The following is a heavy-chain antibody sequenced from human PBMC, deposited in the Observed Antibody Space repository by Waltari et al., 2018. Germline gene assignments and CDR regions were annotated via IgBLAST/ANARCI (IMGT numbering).Heavy chain of an antibody. V-gene: IGHV4-59*11. Sequence: QVQLQESGPGLVKHSETLSLTCTVSGGSISSHYWSWVRQAPGKGLEWIGYIYYSGSTNYNPSLKSRVTISVDTSKNQFSLKLSSVTAADTAVYYCARYTVPAAMRGAFDIWGQGTMVTVSS. D-gene: IGHD2-2*01. CDR3: ARYTVPAAMRGAFDI. CDR1: GGSISSHY. J-gene: IGHJ3*02. CDR2: IYYSGST.